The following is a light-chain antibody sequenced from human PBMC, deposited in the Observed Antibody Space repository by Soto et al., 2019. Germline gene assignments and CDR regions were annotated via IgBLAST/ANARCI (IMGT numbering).Light chain of an antibody. Sequence: DIQMTQSPSSLSASVGDRATITCRASQSISSYLNWYRQKPGRAPKLLIYDASNLQSGVPSRFRGSGSGTDFTLTISSLQPEDFATYYCQQSYSTPYTFGQGTKLEIK. CDR2: DAS. V-gene: IGKV1-39*01. CDR3: QQSYSTPYT. CDR1: QSISSY. J-gene: IGKJ2*01.